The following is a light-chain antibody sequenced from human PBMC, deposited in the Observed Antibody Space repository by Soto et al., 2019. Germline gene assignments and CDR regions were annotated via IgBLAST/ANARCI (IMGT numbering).Light chain of an antibody. CDR3: SPYTSSSTLGVV. CDR2: DVS. V-gene: IGLV2-14*01. J-gene: IGLJ2*01. Sequence: QSALTQPASVSGSPGQSITISCTGTSSDVGGYNYVSWYQQHPGKAPKLMIYDVSNRPSGVCNRFSGSKSGNTASLTISGLQAEDEADYYCSPYTSSSTLGVVFGGGTKLTVL. CDR1: SSDVGGYNY.